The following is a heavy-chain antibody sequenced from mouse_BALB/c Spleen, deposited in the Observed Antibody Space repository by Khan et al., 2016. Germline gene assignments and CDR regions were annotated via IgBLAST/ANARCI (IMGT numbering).Heavy chain of an antibody. Sequence: QIQLVQSGPELKKPGETVKISCKASGYTFTNYGMNWVKQAPGKGLKWMGWINTYTGEPTYADDFKGRFAFSLETSASTAYLQINNLKKEDMATYFCARMDGYYDYWGQGTTLTVSS. CDR1: GYTFTNYG. CDR3: ARMDGYYDY. D-gene: IGHD2-3*01. CDR2: INTYTGEP. V-gene: IGHV9-1*02. J-gene: IGHJ2*01.